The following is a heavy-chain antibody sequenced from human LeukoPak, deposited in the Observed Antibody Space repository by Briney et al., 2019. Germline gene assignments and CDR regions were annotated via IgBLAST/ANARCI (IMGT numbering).Heavy chain of an antibody. J-gene: IGHJ4*02. Sequence: PGGSLRLSFAASGFTFISYGMHWVRQAPGKELEWVAVILYDGSNKYYADSVKGRFTISRDNSKNTLYLQMNSLRAEDTAVYYCAKDRGYYDREFVNWGQGALITVSS. V-gene: IGHV3-33*06. CDR3: AKDRGYYDREFVN. D-gene: IGHD3-22*01. CDR2: ILYDGSNK. CDR1: GFTFISYG.